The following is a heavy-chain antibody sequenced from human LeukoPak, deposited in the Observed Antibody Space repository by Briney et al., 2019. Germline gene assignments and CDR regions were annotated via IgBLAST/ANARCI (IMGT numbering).Heavy chain of an antibody. J-gene: IGHJ4*02. CDR3: ARDLGHDYGDYYVDF. CDR2: VSAYNVNK. Sequence: ASVKVSFKASGYTFTNYGISRVRQAPGQGLEGMGWVSAYNVNKNYPQKLQGRVTMTTNTSRSTAYMELRSLRSDDAAVYYCARDLGHDYGDYYVDFWGQGTLVTVSS. D-gene: IGHD4-17*01. CDR1: GYTFTNYG. V-gene: IGHV1-18*04.